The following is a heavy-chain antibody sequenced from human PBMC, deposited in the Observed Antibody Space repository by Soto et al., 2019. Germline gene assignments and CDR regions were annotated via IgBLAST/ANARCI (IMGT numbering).Heavy chain of an antibody. CDR1: GDSINNNDNY. V-gene: IGHV4-30-4*01. D-gene: IGHD3-22*01. Sequence: QLHESGPGVVKPSETLSLTCTVSGDSINNNDNYWNWIRQTPGKGLEWIGYVYYSGSTYYIPSLKSRLSMSVDTSKNQFSLKLSSVTAADTAIYYCARMSYYYDKWYFDLWGRGTLVTVSS. CDR2: VYYSGST. J-gene: IGHJ2*01. CDR3: ARMSYYYDKWYFDL.